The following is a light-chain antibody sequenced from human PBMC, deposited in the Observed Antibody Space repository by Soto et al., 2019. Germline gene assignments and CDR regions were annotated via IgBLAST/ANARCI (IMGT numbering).Light chain of an antibody. V-gene: IGKV3-11*01. CDR3: QQRSNWPRYT. CDR2: DAY. Sequence: EIVLTQSPATLSLSPGERATLSCRASQSVSSYLAWYPQKPGQAPRLLIYDAYNRATGIPARFSGSGSGTDFTLTISSLEPEDFAVYYCQQRSNWPRYTFGQGTKLEIK. J-gene: IGKJ2*01. CDR1: QSVSSY.